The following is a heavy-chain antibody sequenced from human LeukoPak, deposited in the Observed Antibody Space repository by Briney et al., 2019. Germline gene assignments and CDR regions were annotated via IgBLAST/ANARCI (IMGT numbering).Heavy chain of an antibody. D-gene: IGHD3-10*01. CDR1: GYTFTGYY. CDR2: INPNSGGT. J-gene: IGHJ4*02. Sequence: ASVKVSCKASGYTFTGYYMHWVRQAPGQGLEWMGWINPNSGGTNYAQKFQGRVTMTRDTSISTAYMELSRLRSDDTAVYYCARDPDIYGSGSYVFDYWGQGTLVTVSS. CDR3: ARDPDIYGSGSYVFDY. V-gene: IGHV1-2*02.